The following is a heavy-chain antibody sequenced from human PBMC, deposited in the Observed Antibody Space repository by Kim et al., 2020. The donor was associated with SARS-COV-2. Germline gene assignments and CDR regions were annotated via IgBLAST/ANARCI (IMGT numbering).Heavy chain of an antibody. CDR1: GGSISTYY. CDR3: ARGTSSQYCSGGSCYGVIWFDP. Sequence: SETLSLTCTVSGGSISTYYWSWIRQPPGRGLEWIAYIYYSGSTNYNPSLKSRVTISVDTSKNQFSLKLRSVTAADTAVYYCARGTSSQYCSGGSCYGVIWFDPWGQGTLVTVSS. CDR2: IYYSGST. J-gene: IGHJ5*02. V-gene: IGHV4-59*13. D-gene: IGHD2-15*01.